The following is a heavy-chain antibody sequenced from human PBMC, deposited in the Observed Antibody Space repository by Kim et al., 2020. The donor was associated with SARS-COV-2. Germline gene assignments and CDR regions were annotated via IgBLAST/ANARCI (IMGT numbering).Heavy chain of an antibody. V-gene: IGHV4-34*01. J-gene: IGHJ6*02. CDR2: INHSGST. CDR1: GGSFSGYY. D-gene: IGHD4-17*01. Sequence: SETLSLTCAVYGGSFSGYYWSWIRQPPGKGLEWIGEINHSGSTNYNPSLKSRVTISVDTSKNQFSLKLSSVTAADTAVYYCASTVSWHYKHYYYYYGMDVWGQGTTVTVSS. CDR3: ASTVSWHYKHYYYYYGMDV.